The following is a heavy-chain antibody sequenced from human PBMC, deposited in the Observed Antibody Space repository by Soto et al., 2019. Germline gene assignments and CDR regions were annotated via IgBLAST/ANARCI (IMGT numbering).Heavy chain of an antibody. CDR2: FYHSGST. CDR3: ARFPAS. CDR1: DFSISTDYY. J-gene: IGHJ5*02. Sequence: LSLTCTVVDFSISTDYYWGWIRQPPGNGLEWIASFYHSGSTHYNPSLKSRVIISGDTSKNQFSLKLTSVTAADTAVYFCARFPASWGQGILVTVSS. V-gene: IGHV4-38-2*02.